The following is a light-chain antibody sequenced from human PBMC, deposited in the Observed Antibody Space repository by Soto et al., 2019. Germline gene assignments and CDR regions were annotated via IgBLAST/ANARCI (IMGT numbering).Light chain of an antibody. Sequence: QSALTQPPSVSGSPGQAVTISCTGTSSDVGGYNYVAWYQQHPAKAPKVMIYDVSKRPSGVPDRFSGSKSGNTASLTISGLQAEDEADYYCCSNAGNLVVFGTGTKVTV. J-gene: IGLJ1*01. V-gene: IGLV2-11*01. CDR3: CSNAGNLVV. CDR2: DVS. CDR1: SSDVGGYNY.